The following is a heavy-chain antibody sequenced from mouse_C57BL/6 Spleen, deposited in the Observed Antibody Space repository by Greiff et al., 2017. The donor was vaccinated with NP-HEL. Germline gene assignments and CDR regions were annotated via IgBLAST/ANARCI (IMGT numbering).Heavy chain of an antibody. V-gene: IGHV1-19*01. D-gene: IGHD1-1*01. J-gene: IGHJ2*01. CDR2: INPYNGGT. Sequence: EVKLVESGPVLVKPGASVKMSCKASGYTFTDYYMNWVKQSHGKSLEWIGVINPYNGGTSYNQKFKGKATLTVDKSSSTAYMELNSLTSEDSAVYYCARGGYYYGSRYYFDYWGQGTTLTVSS. CDR1: GYTFTDYY. CDR3: ARGGYYYGSRYYFDY.